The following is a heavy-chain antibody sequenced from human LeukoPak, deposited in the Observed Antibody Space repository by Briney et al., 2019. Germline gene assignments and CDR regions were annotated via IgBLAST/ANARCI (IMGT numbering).Heavy chain of an antibody. CDR1: GFTFSSYA. CDR2: ISYDGSNK. Sequence: PGGSLRLSCAASGFTFSSYAMHWVRQAPGKGLEWVAVISYDGSNKYYADSVKGRFTISRDNSKNTLYLQMNSLRAEDTAVYYCVSPEISTPTYSSGYYSYFDYWGQGTLVTVSS. CDR3: VSPEISTPTYSSGYYSYFDY. D-gene: IGHD3-22*01. V-gene: IGHV3-30-3*01. J-gene: IGHJ4*02.